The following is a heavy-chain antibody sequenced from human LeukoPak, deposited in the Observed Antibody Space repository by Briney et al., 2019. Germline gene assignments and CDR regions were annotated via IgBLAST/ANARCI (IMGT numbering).Heavy chain of an antibody. D-gene: IGHD3-22*01. Sequence: GASVKVSCKASGYTFTSYYMHWVRQAPGQGLEWMGIINPSGGSTSYAQKFQGRVTMTRDTSTSTVYMELSSLRSEDTAVYYCARDRGGGTMIVPSLGAFDIWGQGTMVTVSS. CDR3: ARDRGGGTMIVPSLGAFDI. J-gene: IGHJ3*02. CDR1: GYTFTSYY. V-gene: IGHV1-46*01. CDR2: INPSGGST.